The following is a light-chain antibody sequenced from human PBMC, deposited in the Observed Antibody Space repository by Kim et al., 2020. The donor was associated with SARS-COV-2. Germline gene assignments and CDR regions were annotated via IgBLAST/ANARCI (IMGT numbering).Light chain of an antibody. Sequence: SPRSATVGERVIITCRASQSNSMWCAWYQQKPGKAPKLLISKASSVQSGVPSRFSGSGSGTEFTLTISSLQPDDFGTYYCQQYDNYFGQGTKMEIK. CDR1: QSNSMW. CDR3: QQYDNY. J-gene: IGKJ2*01. CDR2: KAS. V-gene: IGKV1-5*03.